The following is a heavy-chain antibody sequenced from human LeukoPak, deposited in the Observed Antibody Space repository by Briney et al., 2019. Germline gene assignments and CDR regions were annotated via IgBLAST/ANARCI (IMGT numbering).Heavy chain of an antibody. CDR1: GGSISSSSYY. V-gene: IGHV4-39*01. J-gene: IGHJ4*02. Sequence: SETLSLTCTVSGGSISSSSYYWGWIRQPPGKGLEWIGSIYYSGSTYYNPSLKSRVTISVDTSKNQFSLKLSSVTAADTAVYYCAFRNYPYGFGYWGQGTLVTVSS. CDR2: IYYSGST. CDR3: AFRNYPYGFGY. D-gene: IGHD1-7*01.